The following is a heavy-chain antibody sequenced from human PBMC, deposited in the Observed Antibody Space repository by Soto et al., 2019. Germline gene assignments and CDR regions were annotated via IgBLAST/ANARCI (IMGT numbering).Heavy chain of an antibody. J-gene: IGHJ4*02. Sequence: QVQLVESGGGVVQPGRSLRLSCAASGFTFSSYVVHWVRQAPGKGLEWVALISHDGSNKDYADSVKGRFIISRDNSKNTLYLQMNSLIVVDTAMYFCTRAGYCTGGTGSSFYFHYWGQGTLVTVSP. CDR2: ISHDGSNK. CDR3: TRAGYCTGGTGSSFYFHY. D-gene: IGHD2-8*02. CDR1: GFTFSSYV. V-gene: IGHV3-30-3*01.